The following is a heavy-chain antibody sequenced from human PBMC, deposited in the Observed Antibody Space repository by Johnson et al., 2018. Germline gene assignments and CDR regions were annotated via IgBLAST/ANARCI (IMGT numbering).Heavy chain of an antibody. CDR3: ARGLGDYGNGELQH. V-gene: IGHV1-8*01. D-gene: IGHD4-11*01. J-gene: IGHJ1*01. CDR2: MNPKSGNT. Sequence: QVQLVESGAEVKKPGASVKVSCKASGYTFTSYDINWVRQATGQGLEWMGWMNPKSGNTGYAQKFQGRVTMTRNTSKSTAYMELSSLRAEDTAVYYCARGLGDYGNGELQHWGQGTLVTVSS. CDR1: GYTFTSYD.